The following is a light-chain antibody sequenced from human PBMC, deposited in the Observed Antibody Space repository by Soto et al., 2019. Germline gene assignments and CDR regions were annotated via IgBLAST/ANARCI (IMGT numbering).Light chain of an antibody. J-gene: IGKJ5*01. Sequence: EIVLTQSPATLSLSPVERATLSCRASQSVSSYLAWYQQKPGQAPRLLIYDASNRATGIPARFSGSGSGTDFTLTISSLEPEDFAVYYCQQRSNPITFGQGTRLEI. V-gene: IGKV3-11*01. CDR2: DAS. CDR1: QSVSSY. CDR3: QQRSNPIT.